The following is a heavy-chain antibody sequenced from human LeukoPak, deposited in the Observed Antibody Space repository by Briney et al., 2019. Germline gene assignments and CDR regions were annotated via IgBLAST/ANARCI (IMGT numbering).Heavy chain of an antibody. D-gene: IGHD3-16*01. CDR1: GYTFNNYG. V-gene: IGHV1-18*01. CDR3: AKDMIGASDAFDV. CDR2: IDTDNGNT. Sequence: ASVTVSCKTSGYTFNNYGISWVRLAPGQGPEWMGRIDTDNGNTHYAQNFRGRLTMTTDTSTSTAYMELRSLRSDDTAVYYCAKDMIGASDAFDVWGQGTIVAVSS. J-gene: IGHJ3*01.